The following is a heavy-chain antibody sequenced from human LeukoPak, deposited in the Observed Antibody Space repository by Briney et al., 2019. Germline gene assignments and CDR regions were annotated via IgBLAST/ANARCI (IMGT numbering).Heavy chain of an antibody. Sequence: SETLSLTCNVSGASVSSGSYYWSWIRQPPGKELEWIGYIYYSGSTSYNPSLKSRVTISVDTSKNQFSLKLSSVTAADTAVYYCARSPGVYSIAAARWFDPWGQGTLVTVSS. CDR1: GASVSSGSYY. J-gene: IGHJ5*02. CDR2: IYYSGST. CDR3: ARSPGVYSIAAARWFDP. D-gene: IGHD6-13*01. V-gene: IGHV4-61*01.